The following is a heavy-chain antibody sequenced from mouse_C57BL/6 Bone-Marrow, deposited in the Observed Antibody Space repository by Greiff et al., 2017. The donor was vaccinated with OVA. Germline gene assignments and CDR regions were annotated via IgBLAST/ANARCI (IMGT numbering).Heavy chain of an antibody. CDR1: GYTFTRYW. D-gene: IGHD1-1*01. CDR2: LDPSDSYT. Sequence: QVQLKQPGAELVMPGASVKLSCKASGYTFTRYWIHWVKQRPGQGLEWIGELDPSDSYTNYNQKFKGKSTLTVDKSSSTAYMQLSSLTSEDSAVYYCAREDYYGSSSWFAYWCQGTLVTVSA. J-gene: IGHJ3*01. CDR3: AREDYYGSSSWFAY. V-gene: IGHV1-69*01.